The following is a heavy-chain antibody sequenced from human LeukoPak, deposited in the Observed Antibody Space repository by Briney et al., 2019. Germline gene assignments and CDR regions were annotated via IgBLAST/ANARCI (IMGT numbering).Heavy chain of an antibody. CDR2: IIPIFGTA. Sequence: SVKVSCKASGGTFSNYAISWVRQAPGQGLEWMGGIIPIFGTAKYAQKFQGRVTITADESTSTAYMELSSLRSEDTAVYYCARDGRQQLANWFDPWGQGTLVTVSS. V-gene: IGHV1-69*13. CDR1: GGTFSNYA. J-gene: IGHJ5*02. D-gene: IGHD6-13*01. CDR3: ARDGRQQLANWFDP.